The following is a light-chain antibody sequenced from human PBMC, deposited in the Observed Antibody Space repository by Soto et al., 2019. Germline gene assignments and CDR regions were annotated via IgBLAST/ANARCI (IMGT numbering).Light chain of an antibody. CDR3: QQYDSWT. J-gene: IGKJ1*01. V-gene: IGKV3-20*01. CDR1: QSVSSPY. CDR2: GAS. Sequence: EIVLPQSATTLSLSPGERATLSWRASQSVSSPYLAWYQKKPGQAPRLLIDGASSRATGVPDRFSGSGSGTDFTLTISRLEPEDFALYYCQQYDSWTFGQGTKVDIK.